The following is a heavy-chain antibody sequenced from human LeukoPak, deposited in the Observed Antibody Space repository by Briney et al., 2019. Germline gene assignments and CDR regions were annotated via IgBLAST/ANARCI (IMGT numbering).Heavy chain of an antibody. V-gene: IGHV3-11*01. D-gene: IGHD3-22*01. CDR3: AKSSYYDSSGYYYFDY. J-gene: IGHJ4*02. Sequence: GGSLRLSCAASGFTFSSYAMSWIRQAPGKGLEWVSYISGTGSTIYYADSVKGRFTISRDNAQNSLYLQMNSLRAEDTAVYYCAKSSYYDSSGYYYFDYWGQGTLVTVSS. CDR1: GFTFSSYA. CDR2: ISGTGSTI.